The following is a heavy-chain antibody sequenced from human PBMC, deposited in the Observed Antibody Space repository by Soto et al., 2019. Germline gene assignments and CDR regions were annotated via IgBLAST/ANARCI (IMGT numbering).Heavy chain of an antibody. D-gene: IGHD1-26*01. CDR1: GGTFSTYS. Sequence: QVQLVQSGAEVKKPGSSVKVSCKTSGGTFSTYSIVWVRQAPGEGLEWMGGIIPIFGTPNYAQKFQDRVTITADKSTNTAFMELSSLKSEDTAMYYCASSSGNNYGVGTNYYFDYWGQGTLVTVSS. CDR3: ASSSGNNYGVGTNYYFDY. J-gene: IGHJ4*02. CDR2: IIPIFGTP. V-gene: IGHV1-69*06.